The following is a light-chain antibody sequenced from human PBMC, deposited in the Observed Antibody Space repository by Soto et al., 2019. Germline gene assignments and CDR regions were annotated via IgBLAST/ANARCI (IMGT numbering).Light chain of an antibody. CDR1: QSISSW. CDR2: DAS. J-gene: IGKJ3*01. Sequence: DIQMTQSPSTLSASVGDRVTITCRASQSISSWLAWYQQRPGKTPRLLIYDASTLESGVPSRFSGSGSGTEFTLTISSLQPDDFATTYCQQYNSYSRGTFGPGTKVDIK. V-gene: IGKV1-5*01. CDR3: QQYNSYSRGT.